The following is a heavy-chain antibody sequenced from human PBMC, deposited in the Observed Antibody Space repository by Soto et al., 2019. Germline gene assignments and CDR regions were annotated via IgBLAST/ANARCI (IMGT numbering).Heavy chain of an antibody. CDR3: AVGGYSGVWTGSLLPFDD. V-gene: IGHV1-69*13. CDR1: GATFRSYA. J-gene: IGHJ4*02. CDR2: IIPFFDTA. D-gene: IGHD3-3*01. Sequence: SVKVSCKASGATFRSYAIRWVRQAPGQGLEWMGGIIPFFDTANYAQQFQGRLTITADESTSTAYIELSSLSSEDRAFFFWAVGGYSGVWTGSLLPFDDWGEGTRVTVS.